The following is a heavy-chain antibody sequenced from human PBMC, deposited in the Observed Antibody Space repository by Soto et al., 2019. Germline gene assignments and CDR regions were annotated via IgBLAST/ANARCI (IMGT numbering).Heavy chain of an antibody. CDR2: VSGSGGST. CDR1: GFTFSIYA. J-gene: IGHJ4*02. D-gene: IGHD2-8*01. Sequence: GGPLRLSCPPSGFTFSIYAMSWVRQAPGQWLEWVSAVSGSGGSTYYAASGKGRSTLSRDTSKNTLYLQMDSLRAKDTAVYYCAKDYRTNAVWPYYFDYWGQGSLVTVSS. CDR3: AKDYRTNAVWPYYFDY. V-gene: IGHV3-23*01.